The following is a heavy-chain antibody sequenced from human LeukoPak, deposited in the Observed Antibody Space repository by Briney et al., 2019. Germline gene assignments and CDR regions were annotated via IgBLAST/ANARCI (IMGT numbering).Heavy chain of an antibody. J-gene: IGHJ4*02. Sequence: GGSLRLSCATSGFTFSSYSFDWVRQAPGKGLEWVSYIDRRSETMYYARSVRGRFTISRDNAKNSLYLQVDSLGVEDTAVYYCARDFTSGLYPFDYWGPGTLVTVSS. CDR1: GFTFSSYS. V-gene: IGHV3-48*01. CDR3: ARDFTSGLYPFDY. CDR2: IDRRSETM. D-gene: IGHD2-8*01.